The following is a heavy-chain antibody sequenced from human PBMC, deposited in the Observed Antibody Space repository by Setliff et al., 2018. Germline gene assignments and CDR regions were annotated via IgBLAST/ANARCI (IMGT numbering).Heavy chain of an antibody. D-gene: IGHD3-22*01. CDR3: ARGSYYDTSGYSPDYFDY. CDR2: IYSSGST. CDR1: GDSISSYY. J-gene: IGHJ4*02. V-gene: IGHV4-59*08. Sequence: SETLSLTCTVPGDSISSYYWNWIRQPPWGGLEWIGYIYSSGSTNYNPSPKSRVTMSVDTSKNQFSLKLSSVTATDTAVYYCARGSYYDTSGYSPDYFDYWGQGTLVTVS.